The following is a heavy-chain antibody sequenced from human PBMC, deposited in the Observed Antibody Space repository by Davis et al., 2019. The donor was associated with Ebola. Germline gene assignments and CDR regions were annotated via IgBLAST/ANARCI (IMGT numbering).Heavy chain of an antibody. Sequence: GSLRLSCAVYGGSFSGYYWSWIRQPPGKGLEWIGEINHSGSTNYNPSLKSRVTISVDTSKNQFSLKLSSVTAADTAVYYCARDPGWLRSGAFDIWGQGTMVTVSS. J-gene: IGHJ3*02. D-gene: IGHD5-12*01. CDR3: ARDPGWLRSGAFDI. CDR2: INHSGST. CDR1: GGSFSGYY. V-gene: IGHV4-34*01.